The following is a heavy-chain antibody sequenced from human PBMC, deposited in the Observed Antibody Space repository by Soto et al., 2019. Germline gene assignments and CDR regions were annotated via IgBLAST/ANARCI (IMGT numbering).Heavy chain of an antibody. J-gene: IGHJ4*02. CDR3: AKDLYGDYVYYFDY. CDR1: GFTFDDYA. CDR2: ISWNSGSI. V-gene: IGHV3-9*01. D-gene: IGHD4-17*01. Sequence: EVQLVESGGGLVQPGRSLRLSCAASGFTFDDYAMHWVRQAPGKGLEWVSGISWNSGSIGYGDSVKGRFTISRDNAKNSLYLQMNSLRAEDTALYYCAKDLYGDYVYYFDYWGQGTLVTVSS.